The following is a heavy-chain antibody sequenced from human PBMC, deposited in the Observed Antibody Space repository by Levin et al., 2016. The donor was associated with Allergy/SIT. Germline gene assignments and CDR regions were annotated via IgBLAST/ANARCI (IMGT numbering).Heavy chain of an antibody. CDR3: ARSFYYDSSGYLTN. D-gene: IGHD3-22*01. V-gene: IGHV3-20*04. CDR2: INWNGGST. CDR1: GFTFDDYG. J-gene: IGHJ4*02. Sequence: GESLKISCAASGFTFDDYGMSWVRQAPGKGLEWVSGINWNGGSTGYADSVKGRFTISRDNAKNSLYLQMNSLRAEDTALYYCARSFYYDSSGYLTNWGQGTLITVSS.